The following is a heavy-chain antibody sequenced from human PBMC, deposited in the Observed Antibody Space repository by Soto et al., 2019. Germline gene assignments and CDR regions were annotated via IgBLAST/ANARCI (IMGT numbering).Heavy chain of an antibody. Sequence: QVQLVESGGGVVQPGRSLRLSCAASGFTFNSYGMHWVRQGPGNGLEWVAFISYDSTKTYYADSVKGRFTISRDNSNSALYVQMNSLPGEDTAVYYCARTRSAWSDFHYSSLDVWGQGTTCTVAS. CDR1: GFTFNSYG. J-gene: IGHJ6*02. D-gene: IGHD2-15*01. CDR2: ISYDSTKT. V-gene: IGHV3-30*03. CDR3: ARTRSAWSDFHYSSLDV.